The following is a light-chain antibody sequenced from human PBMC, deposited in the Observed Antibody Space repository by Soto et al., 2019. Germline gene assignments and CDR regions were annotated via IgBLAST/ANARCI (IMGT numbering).Light chain of an antibody. Sequence: DNQLTQSPSSISASVGDGVTITCRASQGVSTWLAWYQQKPGKAPNLLIYTASSLQSGVPSRFSGSGSGTDFTLTINGLQPEDFATYYCQQAASFPITFGQGTRLE. CDR2: TAS. V-gene: IGKV1-12*01. J-gene: IGKJ5*01. CDR3: QQAASFPIT. CDR1: QGVSTW.